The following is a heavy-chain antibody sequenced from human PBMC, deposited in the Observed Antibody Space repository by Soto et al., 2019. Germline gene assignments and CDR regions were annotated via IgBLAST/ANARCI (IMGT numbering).Heavy chain of an antibody. D-gene: IGHD3-22*01. CDR1: GGTFSSYA. CDR3: ATNPYYYDSSGSRGPFGG. J-gene: IGHJ4*02. CDR2: IIPIFGTA. Sequence: ASVKVSCKASGGTFSSYAISWVRQAPGQRLEWVGGIIPIFGTANYAQKFQGRVTITADESTSTAYMELSSLRSEDTAVYYCATNPYYYDSSGSRGPFGGWGQGTLVTVSS. V-gene: IGHV1-69*13.